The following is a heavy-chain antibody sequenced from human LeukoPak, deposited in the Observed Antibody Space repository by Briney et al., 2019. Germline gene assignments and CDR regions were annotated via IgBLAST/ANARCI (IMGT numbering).Heavy chain of an antibody. CDR2: ISAYNGNT. V-gene: IGHV1-18*01. CDR1: GGTFSSYA. CDR3: ARGNIVVVPAAYMGDYYYYMDV. D-gene: IGHD2-2*01. Sequence: ASVKVSCKASGGTFSSYAISWVRQAPGQGLEWMGWISAYNGNTNYAQKLQGRVTMTTDTSTSTAYMELSSLRSEDTAVYYCARGNIVVVPAAYMGDYYYYMDVWGKGTTVTVSS. J-gene: IGHJ6*03.